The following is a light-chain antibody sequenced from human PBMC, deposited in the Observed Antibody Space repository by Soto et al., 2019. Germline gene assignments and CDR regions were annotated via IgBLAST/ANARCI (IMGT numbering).Light chain of an antibody. Sequence: IVLTQSPGTLSLSPGERATLSCRASQSVRSNYLAWYQQKPGQAPRLLIYGASSRATGIPDRFSGSGSGRDFTLIISRLEPEDFAVYHCQQYVSYFSITFGQGTRLEIK. J-gene: IGKJ5*01. CDR3: QQYVSYFSIT. CDR2: GAS. V-gene: IGKV3-20*01. CDR1: QSVRSNY.